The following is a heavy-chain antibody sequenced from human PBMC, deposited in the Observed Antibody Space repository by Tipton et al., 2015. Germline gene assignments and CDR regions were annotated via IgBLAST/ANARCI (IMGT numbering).Heavy chain of an antibody. Sequence: QSGPEVKKPGESLKISCKGSGDSFTNYWIGWVRQMPGKGLEWMGIVYPGDSDPRYSPSFQGQVTISADKSISTAYLQWSSLKASDTAVYYCARRLPYFEWSKVYYFDFWGQGSPVTVS. CDR1: GDSFTNYW. D-gene: IGHD3-9*01. CDR2: VYPGDSDP. J-gene: IGHJ4*02. V-gene: IGHV5-51*01. CDR3: ARRLPYFEWSKVYYFDF.